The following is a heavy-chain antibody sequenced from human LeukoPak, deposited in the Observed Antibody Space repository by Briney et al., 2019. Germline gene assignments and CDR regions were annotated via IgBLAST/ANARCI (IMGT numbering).Heavy chain of an antibody. Sequence: PGWSLPLSCAADAFTFNYYWMNWVRQALGKGLEWVANIKQGGGETYYVDSVKGRFTISRDTSKNSLYLQMNSLRAEDTAVYYCARDRGGWGDWSGMDVWGQGTTVTVSS. V-gene: IGHV3-7*01. D-gene: IGHD2-21*02. CDR3: ARDRGGWGDWSGMDV. CDR1: AFTFNYYW. CDR2: IKQGGGET. J-gene: IGHJ6*02.